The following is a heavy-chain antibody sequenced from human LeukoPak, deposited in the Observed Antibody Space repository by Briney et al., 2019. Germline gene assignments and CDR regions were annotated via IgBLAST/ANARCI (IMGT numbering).Heavy chain of an antibody. D-gene: IGHD5-18*01. CDR1: GFTVSRNY. Sequence: PGGSLRLSCAASGFTVSRNYMGWVRQAPGKGLEWVSIINTDGSANYADSVKGRFTISRDNSKNTLYLQMNNLRAEDAAVYYCASRSVSSRYRDFDYWGQGTLVTVSS. CDR3: ASRSVSSRYRDFDY. V-gene: IGHV3-53*01. J-gene: IGHJ4*02. CDR2: INTDGSA.